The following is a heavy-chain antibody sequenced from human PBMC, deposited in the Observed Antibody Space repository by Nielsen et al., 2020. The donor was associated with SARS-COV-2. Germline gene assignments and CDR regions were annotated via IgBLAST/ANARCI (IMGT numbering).Heavy chain of an antibody. Sequence: GESLKISCAASGFTFSRYWMHWVRQAPGKGLVWVSRINSDESTTIYADSVKGRFTISRDNSKNTLYLQMNSLRAEDTAVYYCAKPWGDEDWGQGTTVTVSS. J-gene: IGHJ6*02. V-gene: IGHV3-74*01. CDR1: GFTFSRYW. CDR3: AKPWGDED. CDR2: INSDESTT. D-gene: IGHD3-16*01.